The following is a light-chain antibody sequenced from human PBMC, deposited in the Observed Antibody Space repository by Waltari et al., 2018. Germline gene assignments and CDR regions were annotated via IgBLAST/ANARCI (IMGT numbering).Light chain of an antibody. CDR1: HSVDDY. CDR2: DAS. Sequence: VLTQSPATLSLSPGERATLACRASHSVDDYMAWYQQKPGQSPRLLIYDASTSATGIPIRFSGSGFGTDFTLTISSLEPDDFAHYYCQQRRNWPPTFGQGTKVEIK. CDR3: QQRRNWPPT. J-gene: IGKJ1*01. V-gene: IGKV3-11*01.